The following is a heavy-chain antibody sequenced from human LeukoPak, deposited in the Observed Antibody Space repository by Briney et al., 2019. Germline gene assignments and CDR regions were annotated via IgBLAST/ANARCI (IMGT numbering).Heavy chain of an antibody. CDR3: ARDSAYYYDTSGYAFDS. J-gene: IGHJ4*02. D-gene: IGHD3-22*01. Sequence: SETLSLTCTVSGGSISRYYWSWIRQPPGRGLEWIGYIYYSGTTNYNASLKSRVTISVDTSKNQFSLRLSSVTAADTAVYYCARDSAYYYDTSGYAFDSWGQGTLVTVSS. CDR2: IYYSGTT. CDR1: GGSISRYY. V-gene: IGHV4-59*01.